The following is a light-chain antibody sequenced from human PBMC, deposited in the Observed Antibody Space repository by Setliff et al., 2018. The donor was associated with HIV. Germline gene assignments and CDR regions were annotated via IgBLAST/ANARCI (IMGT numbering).Light chain of an antibody. CDR3: CSYAGFSNYV. Sequence: QSALTQPASVSGSPGRSITISCTGTSGDVGSYNLVSWYQQHPGKAPKVMIYEVSKRPSGVSNRFSGSKSGNTASLTISGLQAEDEADYYCCSYAGFSNYVFGTGTKATVL. CDR1: SGDVGSYNL. CDR2: EVS. J-gene: IGLJ1*01. V-gene: IGLV2-23*02.